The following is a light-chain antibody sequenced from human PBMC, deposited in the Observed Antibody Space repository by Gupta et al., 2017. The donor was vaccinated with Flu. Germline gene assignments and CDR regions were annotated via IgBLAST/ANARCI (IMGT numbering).Light chain of an antibody. CDR2: GAS. Sequence: DIQMTQSPSSLSASVGDRVTISCRASLPIRTYLTWYQQKPGKAPELLIYGASILPGGVPSRFSGVGSGTDFTLKITSLQPEDVATYYCKQTYRPPRTFGEGTKVEIK. J-gene: IGKJ4*02. V-gene: IGKV1-39*01. CDR3: KQTYRPPRT. CDR1: LPIRTY.